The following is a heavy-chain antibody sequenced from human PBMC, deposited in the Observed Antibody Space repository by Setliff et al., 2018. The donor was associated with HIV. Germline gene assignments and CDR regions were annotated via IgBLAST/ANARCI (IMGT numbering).Heavy chain of an antibody. Sequence: ASETLSLTCSVSGDSISSGSYYWSWIRLPAGKGLEWIGSIYYSGSTYYNPSLKSRFTISVDTSKNQFSLKVNSVTAADTAVYYCARGARLLAGYSDRWDYYYMGVWGKGTTVTVSS. CDR2: IYYSGST. CDR1: GDSISSGSYY. V-gene: IGHV4-39*07. J-gene: IGHJ6*03. D-gene: IGHD6-13*01. CDR3: ARGARLLAGYSDRWDYYYMGV.